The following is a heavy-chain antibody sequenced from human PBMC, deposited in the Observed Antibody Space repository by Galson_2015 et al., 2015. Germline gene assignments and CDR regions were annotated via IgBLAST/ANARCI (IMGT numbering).Heavy chain of an antibody. CDR3: ARDFEGSGWSLPNFDY. V-gene: IGHV3-33*01. CDR2: IWYDGSNK. D-gene: IGHD6-19*01. J-gene: IGHJ4*02. Sequence: SLRLSCAASGFTFSSYGMHWVRQAPGKGLEWVAVIWYDGSNKYYADSVKGRFTISRDNSKNTLYLQMNSLRAEDTAVYYCARDFEGSGWSLPNFDYWGQGTLVTVSS. CDR1: GFTFSSYG.